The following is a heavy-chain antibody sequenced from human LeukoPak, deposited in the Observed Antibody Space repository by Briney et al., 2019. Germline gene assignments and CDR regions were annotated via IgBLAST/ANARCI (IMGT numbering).Heavy chain of an antibody. D-gene: IGHD3-10*01. CDR1: GYTFTSYG. CDR3: ARDTYYYGSGSYYPRSYYYYGMDV. V-gene: IGHV1-18*04. J-gene: IGHJ6*04. Sequence: ASVKVSCKASGYTFTSYGISWVRQAPGQGLEWMGWISAYNGNTNYAQKLQGRVTMTTDTSTSTAYMELRSLRSDDTAVYYCARDTYYYGSGSYYPRSYYYYGMDVWSKGTTVTVSS. CDR2: ISAYNGNT.